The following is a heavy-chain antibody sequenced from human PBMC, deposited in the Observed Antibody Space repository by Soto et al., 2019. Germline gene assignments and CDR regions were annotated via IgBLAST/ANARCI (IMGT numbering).Heavy chain of an antibody. CDR2: IKSKTDGGTT. V-gene: IGHV3-15*01. J-gene: IGHJ3*02. D-gene: IGHD3-3*01. CDR1: GFTFSNAW. CDR3: TTLLMVYDFWSSYPDAFDI. Sequence: PGGSLRLSCAASGFTFSNAWMSWVRQAPGKGLEWVGRIKSKTDGGTTDYAAPVKGRFTISRDDSKNTLYLQMNSLKTEDTSVYYCTTLLMVYDFWSSYPDAFDIWGQGTMVTVSS.